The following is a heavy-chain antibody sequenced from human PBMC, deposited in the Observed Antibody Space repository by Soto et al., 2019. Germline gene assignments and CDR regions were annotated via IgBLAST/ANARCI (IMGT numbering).Heavy chain of an antibody. Sequence: QVQLVQSGAEVKKPGSSVKVSCKASGGTFSSYAISWVPQAPGQGLEWMGGIIPIFGTANYAQKFQGRVTITADESASTAYMELSSLRSEDTAVYYCARFGDSSGYSSPFCFDYWGQGTLVTVSS. CDR3: ARFGDSSGYSSPFCFDY. D-gene: IGHD3-22*01. CDR2: IIPIFGTA. CDR1: GGTFSSYA. J-gene: IGHJ4*02. V-gene: IGHV1-69*01.